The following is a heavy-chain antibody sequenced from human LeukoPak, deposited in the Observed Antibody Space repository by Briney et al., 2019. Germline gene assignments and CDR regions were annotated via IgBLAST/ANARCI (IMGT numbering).Heavy chain of an antibody. CDR2: INTVASYI. V-gene: IGHV3-21*06. CDR1: GLTFSSFS. Sequence: GGSLRLSCAASGLTFSSFSLNWVRQGPGKGLEWVTSINTVASYIYYADSVKGRFTISRDNAKNSLYLQMNSLRGEDTGVYYCARLRRNSDKSGFYYYYDYWGQGTLVTVSS. D-gene: IGHD3-22*01. J-gene: IGHJ4*02. CDR3: ARLRRNSDKSGFYYYYDY.